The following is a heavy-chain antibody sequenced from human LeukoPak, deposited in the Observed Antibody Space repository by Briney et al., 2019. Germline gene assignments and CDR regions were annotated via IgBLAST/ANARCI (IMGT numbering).Heavy chain of an antibody. CDR3: AKDTPQGAFDI. V-gene: IGHV3-23*01. CDR2: ISGSGGHT. CDR1: GFTFSTYA. Sequence: GGSLRLSCADSGFTFSTYAMIWVGQAPGKGLEWVSIISGSGGHTYYADSVKGRFTISRDNSKSTLYLQMNSLRAEDTAVYYCAKDTPQGAFDIWGQGTMVTVSS. J-gene: IGHJ3*02.